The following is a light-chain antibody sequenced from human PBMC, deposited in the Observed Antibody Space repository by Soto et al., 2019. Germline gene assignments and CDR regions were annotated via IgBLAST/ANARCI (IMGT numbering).Light chain of an antibody. CDR2: DVT. Sequence: QSALTQPASVSGSPGQSITISCTGTSSDVGGYNSVSWYQQHPGKAPKVMIYDVTNRPSGVSSRFSGSKSGNTASLTISGLHAEDEADYYCGSYTSSTTLVFGGGTKLTVL. J-gene: IGLJ2*01. CDR1: SSDVGGYNS. CDR3: GSYTSSTTLV. V-gene: IGLV2-14*01.